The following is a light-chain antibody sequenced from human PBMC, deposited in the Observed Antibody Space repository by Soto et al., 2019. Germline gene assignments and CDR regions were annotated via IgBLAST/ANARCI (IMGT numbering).Light chain of an antibody. J-gene: IGKJ1*01. V-gene: IGKV1-5*03. CDR2: KAS. CDR3: HQYNSYPRT. CDR1: QTIYSW. Sequence: TQMTQSPSTLSASVGDSVTITCRASQTIYSWLAWYQQKPGQAPRLLIHKASTLETGVPSRFSGSGYGSEFTLIISSLQPDDFATYYCHQYNSYPRTFGQGTKVEV.